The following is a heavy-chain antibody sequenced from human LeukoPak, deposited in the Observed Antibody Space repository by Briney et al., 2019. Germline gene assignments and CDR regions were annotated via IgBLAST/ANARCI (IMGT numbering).Heavy chain of an antibody. CDR2: IRYDGSNK. CDR1: GFTFSSYG. J-gene: IGHJ4*02. D-gene: IGHD3-22*01. Sequence: GGSLRLSCAASGFTFSSYGMHWVRKAPGKGLEWVAFIRYDGSNKYYADSVKGRFTISRDNSKNTLYLQMNSLRAEDTAVYYCARESITMIVVVRTLDYWGQGTLVTVSS. CDR3: ARESITMIVVVRTLDY. V-gene: IGHV3-30*02.